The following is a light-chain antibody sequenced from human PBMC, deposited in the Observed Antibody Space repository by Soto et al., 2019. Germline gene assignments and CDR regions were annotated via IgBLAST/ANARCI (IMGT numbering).Light chain of an antibody. J-gene: IGLJ2*01. Sequence: QSALTQPPSASGSPGQSVTISCTGTSRDVGGYESVSWYQHHPGKAPQLLIYEVNKRPSGVHVRFSGSKSGNTASLTVSGLQSEDEADYFCSSYGGRDFYVLFGGGTKLTVL. CDR3: SSYGGRDFYVL. CDR1: SRDVGGYES. V-gene: IGLV2-8*01. CDR2: EVN.